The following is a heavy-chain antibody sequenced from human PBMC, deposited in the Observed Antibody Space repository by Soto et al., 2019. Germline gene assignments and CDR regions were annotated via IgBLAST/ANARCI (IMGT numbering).Heavy chain of an antibody. Sequence: PGGSLRLSCAASGFTFSSYWMHWVRQAPGKGLVWVSRINSDGSSTSYADSVKGRFTISRDNAKNTLYLQMNSLRAADTAVYYCARRRIWFGELYFDYWGQGTTVTVSS. J-gene: IGHJ4*03. D-gene: IGHD3-10*01. CDR2: INSDGSST. CDR3: ARRRIWFGELYFDY. CDR1: GFTFSSYW. V-gene: IGHV3-74*01.